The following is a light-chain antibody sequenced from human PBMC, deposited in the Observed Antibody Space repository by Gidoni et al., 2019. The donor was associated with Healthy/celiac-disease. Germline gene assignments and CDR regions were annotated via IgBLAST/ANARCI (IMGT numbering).Light chain of an antibody. J-gene: IGLJ3*02. Sequence: SSELTQDPAVSVALGQTVRITCPGDSLRSYYASWYQHKPGQAPVLVIYGKNNRPSGIPDRFSGSSSGNTASLTITGAQAEDEADYYCNSRDSSGNLWVFGGGTKLTV. V-gene: IGLV3-19*01. CDR1: SLRSYY. CDR3: NSRDSSGNLWV. CDR2: GKN.